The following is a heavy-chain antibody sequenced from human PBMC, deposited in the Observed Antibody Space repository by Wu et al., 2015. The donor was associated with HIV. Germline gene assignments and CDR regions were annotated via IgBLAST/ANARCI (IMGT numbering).Heavy chain of an antibody. CDR1: GYTFIGYY. CDR2: INPERGAT. V-gene: IGHV1-2*02. D-gene: IGHD1-26*01. J-gene: IGHJ5*02. CDR3: VRGLYGGSPYNYFDP. Sequence: QVQLVQSGAEVKKPGAPVKVSCKASGYTFIGYYLHWVRQAPGQGLEWMGWINPERGATEYAKKFQGRVTMSTDTSTNTAYMDLKNLKSDDTAVFYCVRGLYGGSPYNYFDPWGQGTLVTVSS.